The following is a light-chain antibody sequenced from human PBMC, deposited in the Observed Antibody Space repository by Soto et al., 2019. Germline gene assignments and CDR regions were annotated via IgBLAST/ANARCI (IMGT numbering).Light chain of an antibody. J-gene: IGLJ1*01. CDR1: SSHIGASYD. CDR2: GXT. CDR3: QSFDGSLSGYV. V-gene: IGLV1-40*01. Sequence: VRTQPPSDSWAPGQSVTISCTGSSSHIGASYDVHWYQQLPVTAPKLLIYGXTNRPSGVPDRFSGSKSGTSASLAITGLQAEDEADYYCQSFDGSLSGYVFGTGTKVTVL.